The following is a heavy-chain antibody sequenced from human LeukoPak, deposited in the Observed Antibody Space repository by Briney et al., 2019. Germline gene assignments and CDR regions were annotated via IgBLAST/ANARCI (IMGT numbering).Heavy chain of an antibody. CDR3: ARTTIEMATMAFDY. CDR1: GFSLSTSGVC. J-gene: IGHJ4*02. D-gene: IGHD5-24*01. V-gene: IGHV2-70*11. Sequence: ESGPTLVNPTQTLTLSCTCSGFSLSTSGVCVSWIRQPPGKALEWLARIDWDDDKYYSTSLKTRLTISKDTSKNQVVLTMTNMDPVDTATYYCARTTIEMATMAFDYWGQGTLVTVSS. CDR2: IDWDDDK.